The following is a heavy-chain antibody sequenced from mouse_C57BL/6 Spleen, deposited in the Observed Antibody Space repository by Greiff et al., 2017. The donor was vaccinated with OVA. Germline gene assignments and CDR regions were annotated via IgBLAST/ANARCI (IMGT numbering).Heavy chain of an antibody. CDR1: GYSITSGYY. CDR2: ISYDGSN. Sequence: EVKLMESGPGLVKPSQSLSLTCSVIGYSITSGYYWNWIRQFPGNKLEWMGYISYDGSNNYNPSLKNRISITRDTSKNQFFLKLNSVTTEDTATYYCARALANWDDYWGQGTTLTVSS. J-gene: IGHJ2*01. D-gene: IGHD4-1*01. V-gene: IGHV3-6*01. CDR3: ARALANWDDY.